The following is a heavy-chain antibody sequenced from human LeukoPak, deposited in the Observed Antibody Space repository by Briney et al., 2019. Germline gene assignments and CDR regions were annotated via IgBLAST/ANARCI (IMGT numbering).Heavy chain of an antibody. CDR1: GGSISSGGYY. J-gene: IGHJ5*02. D-gene: IGHD2-2*01. V-gene: IGHV4-31*03. CDR2: IYYSGST. Sequence: PSEPLSLTCTVSGGSISSGGYYWSWIRQHPGKGLEWIGYIYYSGSTYYNPSLKSRVTISVDTSKNQFSLKLSSVTAADTAVYHCARVRGCSSTSCYGDDNWFDPWGQGTLVTASS. CDR3: ARVRGCSSTSCYGDDNWFDP.